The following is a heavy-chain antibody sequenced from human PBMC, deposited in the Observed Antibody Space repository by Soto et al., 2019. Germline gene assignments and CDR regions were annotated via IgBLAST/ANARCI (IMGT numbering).Heavy chain of an antibody. CDR1: GFTFSSYG. D-gene: IGHD4-4*01. J-gene: IGHJ6*03. CDR2: ISYDGSNK. CDR3: AKDGMTTVTNFGNYYMDV. Sequence: GGSLRLSCAASGFTFSSYGMHWVRQAPGKGLEWVAVISYDGSNKYYADSVKGRFTISRDNSKNTLYLQMNSLRAEDTAVYYCAKDGMTTVTNFGNYYMDVWGKGTTVTVSS. V-gene: IGHV3-30*18.